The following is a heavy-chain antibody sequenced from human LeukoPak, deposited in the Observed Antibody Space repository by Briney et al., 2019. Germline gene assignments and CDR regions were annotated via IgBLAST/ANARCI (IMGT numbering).Heavy chain of an antibody. D-gene: IGHD6-13*01. V-gene: IGHV3-23*01. CDR3: AKDDSRTLDHFDY. J-gene: IGHJ4*02. Sequence: GGSLRLSCAASGFAFNNYAMSWVRQAPGKGLEWVSGINTSGGHTYFADSVKGRFTISRDNSMNTLYLQMNSLRAEDTAVYYCAKDDSRTLDHFDYWGQGALVTVSS. CDR1: GFAFNNYA. CDR2: INTSGGHT.